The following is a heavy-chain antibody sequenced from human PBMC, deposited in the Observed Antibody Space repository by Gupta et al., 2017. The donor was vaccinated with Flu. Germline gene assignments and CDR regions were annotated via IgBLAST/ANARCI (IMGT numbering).Heavy chain of an antibody. J-gene: IGHJ5*02. CDR3: AKEVSAAATAGLLYNWFDP. D-gene: IGHD6-13*01. V-gene: IGHV3-30*18. CDR1: GFTFSRYG. Sequence: QVQLVESGGGVVQPGRSLRLSCTASGFTFSRYGLHWVRQAPGKGLEWVAVISYDETNEFYADSVKGRFTISRDNSKNTLYLQMNSLRVEDTAVYYCAKEVSAAATAGLLYNWFDPWGQGTLVTVSA. CDR2: ISYDETNE.